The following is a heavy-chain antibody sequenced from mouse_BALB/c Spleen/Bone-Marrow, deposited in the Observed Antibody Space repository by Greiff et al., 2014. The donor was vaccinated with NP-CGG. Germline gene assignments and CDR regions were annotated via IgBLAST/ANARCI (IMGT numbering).Heavy chain of an antibody. D-gene: IGHD2-4*01. CDR2: INPSSGYT. CDR3: VRENYDYDGDAMDY. J-gene: IGHJ4*01. V-gene: IGHV1-4*02. Sequence: QVQLKEWAAELARPGASVKMSCKTSGYTFTYYTMHWVKQRPGQGLEWIGYINPSSGYTDYNQKFKDKTTLTTDKSSSTAYLQLSSLTSEDSAVYYCVRENYDYDGDAMDYWGQGTSVTVSS. CDR1: GYTFTYYT.